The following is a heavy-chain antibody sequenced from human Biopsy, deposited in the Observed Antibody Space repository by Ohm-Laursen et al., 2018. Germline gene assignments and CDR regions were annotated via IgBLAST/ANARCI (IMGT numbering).Heavy chain of an antibody. D-gene: IGHD4-23*01. J-gene: IGHJ4*02. CDR2: ISYTGYT. CDR3: ARGSNDFGGLYFPR. Sequence: SETLSLTCTVSGGDFTGHYWSWIRQPPGKGLEWIGHISYTGYTSYNASLKSRVTISVDTSRNHFSLRLSSLTAADTAVYYCARGSNDFGGLYFPRWGQGTLLTVSS. V-gene: IGHV4-59*11. CDR1: GGDFTGHY.